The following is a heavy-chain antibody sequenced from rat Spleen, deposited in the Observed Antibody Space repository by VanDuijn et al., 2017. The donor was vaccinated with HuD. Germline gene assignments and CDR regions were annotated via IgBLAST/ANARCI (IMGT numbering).Heavy chain of an antibody. CDR2: ISYSGST. Sequence: EVQLQESGPGLVKPSQSLSLTCSVTGYSITSNYWGWIRKFPGNKMEWMGYISYSGSTSYNPSLKSRISITRDTSKNQFFLQLNSVTTEDTATYYCARYEHLTTEGIVSWGQGVMVTVSS. J-gene: IGHJ2*01. D-gene: IGHD1-11*01. V-gene: IGHV3-1*01. CDR1: GYSITSNY. CDR3: ARYEHLTTEGIVS.